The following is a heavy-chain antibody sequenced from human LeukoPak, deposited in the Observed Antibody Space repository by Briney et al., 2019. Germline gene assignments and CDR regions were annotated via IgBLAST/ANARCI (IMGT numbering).Heavy chain of an antibody. CDR1: GGSSSGYY. CDR3: ARGRFRSPNWFDP. J-gene: IGHJ5*02. CDR2: INHSGST. Sequence: SETLSLTCAVYGGSSSGYYWSWIRQPPGKGLEWIGEINHSGSTNYSPSLKSRVTISVDTSKNQFSLKLSSVTAADTAVYYCARGRFRSPNWFDPWGQGTLVIVSS. V-gene: IGHV4-34*01. D-gene: IGHD1-14*01.